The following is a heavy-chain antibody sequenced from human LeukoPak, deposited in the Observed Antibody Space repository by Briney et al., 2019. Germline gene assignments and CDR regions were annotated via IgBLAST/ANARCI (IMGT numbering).Heavy chain of an antibody. CDR2: IYTSGST. D-gene: IGHD3-22*01. CDR1: GGSISSYY. Sequence: SETLSLTCTVSGGSISSYYWSWIRQPAGKGLEWIGRIYTSGSTNYNPSLKSRVTMSVDTSKNQFSLKLSSVTAADTAVYYCARDPNYDSSGYYSVSDYWGQGTLVTVSS. CDR3: ARDPNYDSSGYYSVSDY. J-gene: IGHJ4*02. V-gene: IGHV4-4*07.